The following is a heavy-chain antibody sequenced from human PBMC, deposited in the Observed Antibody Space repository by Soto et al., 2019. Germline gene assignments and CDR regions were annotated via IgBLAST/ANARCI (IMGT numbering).Heavy chain of an antibody. CDR1: GGSISSGGYY. J-gene: IGHJ2*01. CDR3: ARVVGSYWYFDL. Sequence: SETLSLTCAVSGGSISSGGYYWSWIRQHPGKGLEWIGYIYYSGSTYYNPSLKSRVTISVDTSKNQFSLKLSSVTAADTAVYYCARVVGSYWYFDLWGRGTLVTVSS. D-gene: IGHD2-15*01. V-gene: IGHV4-31*11. CDR2: IYYSGST.